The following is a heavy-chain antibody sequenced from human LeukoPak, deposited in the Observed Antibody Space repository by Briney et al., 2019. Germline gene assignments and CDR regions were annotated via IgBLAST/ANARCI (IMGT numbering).Heavy chain of an antibody. CDR3: ARDLSDYSNYGEGFDY. J-gene: IGHJ4*02. V-gene: IGHV3-30-3*01. D-gene: IGHD4-11*01. Sequence: PGGSLRLSCAASGFTFSSYAMQWVRQAPGKGLEWVAVISYDGSNKYYADSVKGRFTISRDNSENTLYLQMNSLRAEDTAVYYCARDLSDYSNYGEGFDYWGQGTLVTVSS. CDR1: GFTFSSYA. CDR2: ISYDGSNK.